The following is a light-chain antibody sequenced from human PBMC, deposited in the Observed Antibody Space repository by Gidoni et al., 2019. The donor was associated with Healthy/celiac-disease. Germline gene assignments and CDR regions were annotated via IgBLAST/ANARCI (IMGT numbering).Light chain of an antibody. CDR1: QSVSSSF. J-gene: IGKJ5*01. Sequence: EIVLTQSPGTLSLSPGEGATLSCRASQSVSSSFLAWYQQKPGQTPRLLIYGASTRATGIPDRFSGSGSVTDFTLTISRLEPEDSAVYYCHHYGSSPPITFGQGTRLEIK. V-gene: IGKV3-20*01. CDR3: HHYGSSPPIT. CDR2: GAS.